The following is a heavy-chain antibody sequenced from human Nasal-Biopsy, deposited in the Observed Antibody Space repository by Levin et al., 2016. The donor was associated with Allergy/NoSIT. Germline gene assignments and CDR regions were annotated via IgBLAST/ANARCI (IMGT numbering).Heavy chain of an antibody. V-gene: IGHV3-48*02. Sequence: GESLKISCVVSGFSLTVHSMTWVRQAPGKGLEWVSHIESSTGVISYADSVKGRFAMSRDNVKSSLYLQMNSLRDEDTAVYYCARDSRGIPGDVYGQGTTVTVSS. CDR1: GFSLTVHS. CDR2: IESSTGVI. CDR3: ARDSRGIPGDV. J-gene: IGHJ6*02. D-gene: IGHD1-26*01.